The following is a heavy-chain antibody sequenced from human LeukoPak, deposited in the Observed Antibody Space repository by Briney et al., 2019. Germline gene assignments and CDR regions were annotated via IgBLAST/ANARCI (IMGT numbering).Heavy chain of an antibody. CDR3: AREKFSSSSIPFDY. D-gene: IGHD6-6*01. CDR1: GLTVNNNY. V-gene: IGHV3-21*01. J-gene: IGHJ4*02. CDR2: ISSNGRSR. Sequence: GGSLRLSCAASGLTVNNNYMNWVRQAPGKGLEWVSSISSNGRSRYYADSVKGRFTISRDNAKNSLYLHMNSLRAEDTAVYYCAREKFSSSSIPFDYWGQGTLVTVSS.